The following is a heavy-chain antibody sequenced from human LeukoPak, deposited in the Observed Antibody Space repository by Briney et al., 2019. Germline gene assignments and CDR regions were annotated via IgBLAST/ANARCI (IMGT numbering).Heavy chain of an antibody. V-gene: IGHV4-30-2*01. CDR3: ARTRLYCRGGSCSPYYFDY. CDR2: IYHSGST. Sequence: SQTLSLTCAVSGGSISSGGYSWRSIRQPPGKGLEWIGYIYHSGSTDYNPSLKSRVTISVDRSKNQFSLKLSSVTAADTAVYYCARTRLYCRGGSCSPYYFDYWGQGTLVTVSS. CDR1: GGSISSGGYS. J-gene: IGHJ4*02. D-gene: IGHD2-15*01.